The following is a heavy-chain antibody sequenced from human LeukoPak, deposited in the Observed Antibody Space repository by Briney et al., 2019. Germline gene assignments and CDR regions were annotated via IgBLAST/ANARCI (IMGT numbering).Heavy chain of an antibody. J-gene: IGHJ4*02. V-gene: IGHV4-34*01. D-gene: IGHD5-12*01. CDR1: GGSFSGYY. Sequence: SETLSLTCAVYGGSFSGYYWSWIRQPPGKGLEWIGEINHSGSTNYNPSLKSRVTISVDTSKNQFSLKLSSVTAADTAVYYCARAVVANFIFVYGYFDYWGQGTLVTVSS. CDR3: ARAVVANFIFVYGYFDY. CDR2: INHSGST.